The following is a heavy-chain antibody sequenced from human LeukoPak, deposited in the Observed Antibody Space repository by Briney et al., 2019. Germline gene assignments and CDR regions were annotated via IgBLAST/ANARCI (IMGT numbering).Heavy chain of an antibody. J-gene: IGHJ4*02. CDR2: IYPSNSDT. Sequence: GESLQISCKGFGSSFTSYWIAWVRQMPGKGLEWMGLIYPSNSDTKYSPSFQGQVTLSADKSISTAYLQWSNLKASDTAMYYCARRYTIFGVVTIDYWGQGTLVTVSS. D-gene: IGHD3-3*01. V-gene: IGHV5-51*01. CDR1: GSSFTSYW. CDR3: ARRYTIFGVVTIDY.